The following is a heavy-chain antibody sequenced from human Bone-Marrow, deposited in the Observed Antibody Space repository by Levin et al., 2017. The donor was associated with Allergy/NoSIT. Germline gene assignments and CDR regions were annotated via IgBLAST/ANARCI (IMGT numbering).Heavy chain of an antibody. CDR3: AQEATPGYCSTSCCYWVDY. CDR1: GFPFDDHA. Sequence: GESLKISCAASGFPFDDHAMHWVRPAPGKGLAWVSLISWNGASTYYADSVKGRFTVSRDNSKNSLYLQMSSLRAEDTALYYCAQEATPGYCSTSCCYWVDYWVPGTVVTVRS. V-gene: IGHV3-43D*04. J-gene: IGHJ4*02. D-gene: IGHD2-2*01. CDR2: ISWNGAST.